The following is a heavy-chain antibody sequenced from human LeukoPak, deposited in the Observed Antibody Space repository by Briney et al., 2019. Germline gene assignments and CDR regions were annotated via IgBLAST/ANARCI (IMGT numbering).Heavy chain of an antibody. CDR2: VNHSGST. Sequence: SETLSLTCAVYGGSFSGYYWNWIRQPPGKGLEWIGEVNHSGSTNYNPSLKSRVTISVDTSKNQFSLKLSSVTAADTAVYYCARDGTLPRIVGATKVGAFDIWGQGTMVTVSS. J-gene: IGHJ3*02. CDR3: ARDGTLPRIVGATKVGAFDI. V-gene: IGHV4-34*01. CDR1: GGSFSGYY. D-gene: IGHD1-26*01.